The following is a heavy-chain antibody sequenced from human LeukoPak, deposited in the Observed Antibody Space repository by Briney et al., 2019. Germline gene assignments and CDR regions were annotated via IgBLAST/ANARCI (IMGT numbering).Heavy chain of an antibody. CDR2: VYYSGST. V-gene: IGHV4-39*01. Sequence: SETLSLTCTVSGGSISSYYWSWIRQPPGKGLEWIGVVYYSGSTYYSSSFKSRVTISVDTSKNKFSLKLSPVTAADTAIYYCARRGYYGWGSVYWGQGTLVTVSS. CDR3: ARRGYYGWGSVY. J-gene: IGHJ4*02. D-gene: IGHD3-10*01. CDR1: GGSISSYY.